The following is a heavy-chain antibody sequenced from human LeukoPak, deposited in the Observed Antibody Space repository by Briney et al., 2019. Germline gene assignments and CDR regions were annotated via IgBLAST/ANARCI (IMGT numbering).Heavy chain of an antibody. Sequence: VASVKVSCKASGYTFAGYHMHWVRQAPGQGLEWMGWINPNSGGTNYAQKFQGRVTMTRDTSISTAYMELSRLRSDDTAVYYCARYYYDILTGYINWFDPWGQGTLVTVSS. CDR3: ARYYYDILTGYINWFDP. CDR1: GYTFAGYH. V-gene: IGHV1-2*02. CDR2: INPNSGGT. J-gene: IGHJ5*02. D-gene: IGHD3-9*01.